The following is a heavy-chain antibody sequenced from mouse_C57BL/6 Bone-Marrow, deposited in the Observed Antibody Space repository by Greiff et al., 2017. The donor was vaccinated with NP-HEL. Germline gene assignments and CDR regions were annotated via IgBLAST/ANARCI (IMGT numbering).Heavy chain of an antibody. V-gene: IGHV1-82*01. Sequence: QVQLQQSGPELVKPGASVKISCKASGYAFSSSWMNWVKQRPGKGLEWIGRIYPGDGDTNYNGKFKGKATLTADKSSSTAYMQLSSLTSEDSAVYFCARGAIYYYGSSPWFAYWGQGTLVTVSA. CDR1: GYAFSSSW. J-gene: IGHJ3*01. CDR2: IYPGDGDT. D-gene: IGHD1-1*01. CDR3: ARGAIYYYGSSPWFAY.